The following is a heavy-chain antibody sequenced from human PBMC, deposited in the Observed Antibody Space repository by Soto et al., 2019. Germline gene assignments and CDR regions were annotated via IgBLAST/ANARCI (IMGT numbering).Heavy chain of an antibody. CDR3: AKGGQWLGRDYYYYYYYMDV. J-gene: IGHJ6*03. D-gene: IGHD6-19*01. V-gene: IGHV3-30*18. CDR1: GFTFSSYG. Sequence: QVQLVESGGGVVQPGRSLRLSCAASGFTFSSYGMHWVRQAPGKGLEWVAVISYDGSNKYYADSVKGRFTISRDNSKNTLYLQMNGLRAEDTAVYYCAKGGQWLGRDYYYYYYYMDVWGKGTTVTVSS. CDR2: ISYDGSNK.